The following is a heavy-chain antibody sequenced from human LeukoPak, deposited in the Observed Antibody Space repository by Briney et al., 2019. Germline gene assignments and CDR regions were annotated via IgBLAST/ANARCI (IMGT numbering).Heavy chain of an antibody. CDR1: GYTSTGYY. CDR2: IKPNSGGT. D-gene: IGHD2-21*02. Sequence: ASVKLSCKPSGYTSTGYYMQWVRQAPGQRLEWMGRIKPNSGGTNYAQKFQGRVTMTRDTSISTAYMELSRLRSDDTAVYYCARAVVVTAPLDYWGQGTLVTVSS. CDR3: ARAVVVTAPLDY. J-gene: IGHJ4*02. V-gene: IGHV1-2*06.